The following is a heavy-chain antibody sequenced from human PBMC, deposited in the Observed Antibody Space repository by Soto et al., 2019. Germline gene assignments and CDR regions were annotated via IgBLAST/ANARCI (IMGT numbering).Heavy chain of an antibody. CDR3: ATDSAGRGPFDP. V-gene: IGHV4-59*13. J-gene: IGHJ5*02. CDR1: GGSFGTNY. Sequence: SETLSLTCTISGGSFGTNYWSWIRQAPGKGLEWIGYTYHTGSTKYNPSLKSRATISVDTSKNQFSLTLNSAAAADTAVYYCATDSAGRGPFDPWCQGILVTVSS. CDR2: TYHTGST. D-gene: IGHD3-10*01.